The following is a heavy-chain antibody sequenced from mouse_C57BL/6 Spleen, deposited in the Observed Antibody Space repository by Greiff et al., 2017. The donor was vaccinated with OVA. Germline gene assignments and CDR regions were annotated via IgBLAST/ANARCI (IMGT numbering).Heavy chain of an antibody. J-gene: IGHJ2*01. D-gene: IGHD2-5*01. Sequence: VQLQQPGAELVRPGSSVKLSCKASGYTFTSYWMHWVKQRPIQGLEWIGNIDPSDSETHYNQKFKDKATLTVDKSSSTAYMLLSSLTSDDSAVYYCARGGPYYSNYVNCDYWGQGTTLTVSS. V-gene: IGHV1-52*01. CDR3: ARGGPYYSNYVNCDY. CDR1: GYTFTSYW. CDR2: IDPSDSET.